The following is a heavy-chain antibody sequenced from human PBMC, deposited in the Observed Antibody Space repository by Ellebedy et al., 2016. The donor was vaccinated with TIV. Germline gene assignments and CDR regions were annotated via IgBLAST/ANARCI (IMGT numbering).Heavy chain of an antibody. V-gene: IGHV3-23*01. Sequence: GESLKISCAASGFTFSSYSMNWVRQAPGKGLEWVSGIVGSGAQKYADSVKGRFTISRDNSKSTVDLQMNSLRVEDTAVYFCAKDRTPGDGYWVFDDWGQGTLVTVSS. CDR2: IVGSGA. CDR1: GFTFSSYS. D-gene: IGHD5-18*01. CDR3: AKDRTPGDGYWVFDD. J-gene: IGHJ4*02.